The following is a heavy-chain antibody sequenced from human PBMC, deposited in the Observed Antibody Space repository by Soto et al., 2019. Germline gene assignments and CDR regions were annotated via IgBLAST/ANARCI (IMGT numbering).Heavy chain of an antibody. Sequence: RASVKVSCKASGYTFTSYGISWVRQAPGQGLEWMGWISAYNGNTNYAQKLQGRVTMTTDTSTSTAYMELRSLRSDDTAVYYCARDVGPVPAATYYYYGMDVWGQGTTVTVSS. D-gene: IGHD2-2*01. V-gene: IGHV1-18*01. J-gene: IGHJ6*02. CDR1: GYTFTSYG. CDR2: ISAYNGNT. CDR3: ARDVGPVPAATYYYYGMDV.